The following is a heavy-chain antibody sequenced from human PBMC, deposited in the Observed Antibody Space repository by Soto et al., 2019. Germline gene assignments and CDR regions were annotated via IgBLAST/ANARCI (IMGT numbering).Heavy chain of an antibody. CDR2: XSXXXGXT. CDR3: ARDHGVAGATLCDY. D-gene: IGHD6-19*01. V-gene: IGHV1-18*01. J-gene: IGHJ4*02. CDR1: GYTFTSYG. Sequence: ASVKVSCNASGYTFTSYGISLVRQAPGQGLEWMXWXSXXXGXTXXXQXXQXRVTMTTDTSTSTAYMELRSLRSDDTAVYYCARDHGVAGATLCDYWGQGTLVTVSS.